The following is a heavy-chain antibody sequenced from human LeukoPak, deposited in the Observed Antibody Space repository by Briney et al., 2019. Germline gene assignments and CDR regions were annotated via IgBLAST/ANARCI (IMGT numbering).Heavy chain of an antibody. CDR2: IYTNGHT. J-gene: IGHJ4*02. V-gene: IGHV4-4*07. CDR3: ARDHVVVGSTTSFFDY. Sequence: SETLSLSCTVSGGSMSNYHRTWIRQPPGEGLEWIGRIYTNGHTNYSPSLRSRVTMSVDTSKNQFSLKVRFVTAADTAVYFCARDHVVVGSTTSFFDYWGQGILVTVSS. CDR1: GGSMSNYH. D-gene: IGHD3-22*01.